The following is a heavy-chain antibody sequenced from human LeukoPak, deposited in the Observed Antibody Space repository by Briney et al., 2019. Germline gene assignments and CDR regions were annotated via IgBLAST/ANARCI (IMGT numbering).Heavy chain of an antibody. CDR2: ISSSSSTI. CDR1: GFTFSSYS. CDR3: ARDPNDFWSGYSVTFDP. V-gene: IGHV3-48*01. D-gene: IGHD3-3*01. J-gene: IGHJ5*02. Sequence: GGSLRLPCAASGFTFSSYSMNWVRQAPGKGLEWVSYISSSSSTIYYADSVKGRFTISRDNAKSSLYLQMNSLRAEDTAVYYCARDPNDFWSGYSVTFDPWGQGTLVTVSS.